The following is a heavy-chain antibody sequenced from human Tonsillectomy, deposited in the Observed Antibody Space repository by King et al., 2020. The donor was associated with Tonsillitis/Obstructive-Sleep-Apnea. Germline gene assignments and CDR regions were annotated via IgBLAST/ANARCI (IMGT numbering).Heavy chain of an antibody. CDR3: ARDRGAYGSGWSDDAFDI. J-gene: IGHJ3*02. V-gene: IGHV3-30*04. Sequence: VQLVESGGGVVQRGRSLRLSCAASGFTFSSYAMHWVRQAPGKGLEWVAVISYDGSNKHYADSVKGRFTISRDSSKNTLYLQMNSLRAEDTAVYYCARDRGAYGSGWSDDAFDIWGQGTMVTVSS. D-gene: IGHD6-19*01. CDR1: GFTFSSYA. CDR2: ISYDGSNK.